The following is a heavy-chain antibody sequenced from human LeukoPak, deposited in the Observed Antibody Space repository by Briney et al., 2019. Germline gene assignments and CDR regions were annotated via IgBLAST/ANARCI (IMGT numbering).Heavy chain of an antibody. D-gene: IGHD3-9*01. CDR2: INHSGST. CDR3: ARGVLRYFDWYPLGFDY. J-gene: IGHJ4*02. V-gene: IGHV4-34*01. CDR1: GGSFSGYY. Sequence: SETLSLTCAVYGGSFSGYYWSWIRQPPGKGLEWIGEINHSGSTNYNPSLKSRVTISVDTSKNQFSLKLSSVTAADTAVYFCARGVLRYFDWYPLGFDYWGQGTLVTVSS.